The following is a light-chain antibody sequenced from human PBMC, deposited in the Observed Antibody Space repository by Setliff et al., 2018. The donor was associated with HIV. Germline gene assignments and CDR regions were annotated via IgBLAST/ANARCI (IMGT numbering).Light chain of an antibody. V-gene: IGLV2-14*03. CDR1: SRDVGGGSNY. CDR2: DVN. J-gene: IGLJ1*01. Sequence: QSVLTQAASVSGSPGQSITMSCTGTSRDVGGGSNYVSWFQQHPGKAPKLIIFDVNKRPSGVSDRFSASKSGNTASLTISGLQADDEADYYCCSFTSSNTYVFGTGTMVTVL. CDR3: CSFTSSNTYV.